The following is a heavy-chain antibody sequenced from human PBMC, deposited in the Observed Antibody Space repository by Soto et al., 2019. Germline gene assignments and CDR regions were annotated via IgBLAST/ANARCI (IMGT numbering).Heavy chain of an antibody. Sequence: PWGSLRLSCAASGFTFSSYATSWVRQAPGKGLEWVSAISGSGGSTYYADSVKGRFTISRDNSKNTLYLQMNSLRAEDTAVYYSARSEQAYSGYDHSYFDYWGQGTLVTVSS. J-gene: IGHJ4*02. CDR2: ISGSGGST. D-gene: IGHD5-12*01. CDR3: ARSEQAYSGYDHSYFDY. V-gene: IGHV3-23*01. CDR1: GFTFSSYA.